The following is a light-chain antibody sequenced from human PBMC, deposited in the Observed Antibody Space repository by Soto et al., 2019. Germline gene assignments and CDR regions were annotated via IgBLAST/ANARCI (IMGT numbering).Light chain of an antibody. CDR2: GAS. Sequence: EIEMTQSPGTLSLSPGDRATLSCRASQSVSSSFLAWYQQKPGQAPRLLIYGASSRATGIPDRFSGSGSGTDFTLTISRLEPEDVAVYYCQQYDSSPWTFGQGTKVEIK. J-gene: IGKJ1*01. V-gene: IGKV3-20*01. CDR3: QQYDSSPWT. CDR1: QSVSSSF.